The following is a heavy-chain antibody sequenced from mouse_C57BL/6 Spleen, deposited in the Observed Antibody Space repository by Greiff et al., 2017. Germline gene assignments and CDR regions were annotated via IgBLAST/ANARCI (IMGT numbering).Heavy chain of an antibody. V-gene: IGHV3-6*01. Sequence: VQLKESGPGLVKPSQSLSLTCSVTGYSITSGYYWNWIRQFPGNKLEWMGYISYDGSNNYNPSLKNRTSITRDTSKNQFFLKLNSVTTEDTATYYCARDYGYDGYYYAMDYWGQGTSVTVSS. D-gene: IGHD2-2*01. CDR1: GYSITSGYY. J-gene: IGHJ4*01. CDR3: ARDYGYDGYYYAMDY. CDR2: ISYDGSN.